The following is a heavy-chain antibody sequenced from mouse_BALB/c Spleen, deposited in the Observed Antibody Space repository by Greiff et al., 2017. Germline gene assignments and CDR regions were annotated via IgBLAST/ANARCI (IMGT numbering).Heavy chain of an antibody. J-gene: IGHJ1*01. V-gene: IGHV14-3*02. Sequence: VQLQQSGAELVKPGASVKLSCTASGFNITDTYMHWVKQRPEQGLEWIGRIDPANGNTKYDPKFQGKATITADTSSNTAYLQLSSLTSEDTAVYYGDRNDDYDGGWYFDVWGAGTTVTVSS. D-gene: IGHD2-4*01. CDR3: DRNDDYDGGWYFDV. CDR1: GFNITDTY. CDR2: IDPANGNT.